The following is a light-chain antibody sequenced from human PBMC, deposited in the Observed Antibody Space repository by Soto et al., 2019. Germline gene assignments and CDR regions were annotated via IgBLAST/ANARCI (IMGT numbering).Light chain of an antibody. J-gene: IGLJ1*01. Sequence: QSALTQPASVSXXPGQSITISCTGTSSDVGSYNLVSWYQQHPGKAPKLMIYEGNKRPSGVSNRFSGSKSGNTASLTLSGLQAEDEADYYCCSYAGSSTYVFGTGTKLTVL. CDR2: EGN. CDR3: CSYAGSSTYV. CDR1: SSDVGSYNL. V-gene: IGLV2-23*01.